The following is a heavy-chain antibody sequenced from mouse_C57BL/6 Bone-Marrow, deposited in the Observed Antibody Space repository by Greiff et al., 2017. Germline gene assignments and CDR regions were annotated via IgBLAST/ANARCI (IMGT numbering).Heavy chain of an antibody. CDR1: GFPITSGYY. J-gene: IGHJ3*01. Sequence: QVQLQQSGPGLVKPSQSLFLTCSITGFPITSGYYWIWIRQSPGKPLEWMGYITHSGETFYNPSLQSPISITRDTSKYQFFLQFHSLPPEDTASYSCAGDRGTPPWFAYWGQGTLVTVSA. CDR3: AGDRGTPPWFAY. V-gene: IGHV12-3*01. CDR2: ITHSGET. D-gene: IGHD3-3*01.